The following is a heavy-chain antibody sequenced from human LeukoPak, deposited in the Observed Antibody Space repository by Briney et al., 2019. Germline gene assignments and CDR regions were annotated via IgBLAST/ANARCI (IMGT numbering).Heavy chain of an antibody. J-gene: IGHJ3*02. CDR1: GGSISSYY. V-gene: IGHV4-59*08. CDR2: IYYSGST. Sequence: SETLSLTCTVSGGSISSYYWSWIRQPPGKGLEWIGYIYYSGSTNYNPSLKSRVTISVDTSKNQFSLKLSSVTAADTAVYYCARRGWGYYDSSGYYSTGAAFDIWGQGTMVTVSS. CDR3: ARRGWGYYDSSGYYSTGAAFDI. D-gene: IGHD3-22*01.